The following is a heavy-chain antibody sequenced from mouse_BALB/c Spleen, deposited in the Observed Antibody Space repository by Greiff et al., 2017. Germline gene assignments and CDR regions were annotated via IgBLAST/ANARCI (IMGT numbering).Heavy chain of an antibody. CDR3: ARDDYGSRGWFAY. CDR1: GFSLTSYG. V-gene: IGHV2-9*02. J-gene: IGHJ3*01. CDR2: IWAGGST. D-gene: IGHD1-1*01. Sequence: VQRVESGPGLVAPSQSLSITCTVSGFSLTSYGVHWVRQPPGKGLEWLGVIWAGGSTNYNSALMSRLSISKDNSKSQVFLKMNSLQTDDTAMYYCARDDYGSRGWFAYWGQGTLVTVSA.